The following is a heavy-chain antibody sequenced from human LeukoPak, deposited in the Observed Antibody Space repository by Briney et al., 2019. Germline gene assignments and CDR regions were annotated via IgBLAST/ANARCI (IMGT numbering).Heavy chain of an antibody. CDR2: INPNSGGT. Sequence: ASVKVSCKASGYTFTGYYMHWVRQAPGQGLEWMGWINPNSGGTNYAQKFQGRVTMTRDTSISTAYLELSRLSSDDTAVSYCARDYVDYVFDSGGQGTLVTVSP. CDR3: ARDYVDYVFDS. V-gene: IGHV1-2*02. J-gene: IGHJ4*02. CDR1: GYTFTGYY. D-gene: IGHD4-17*01.